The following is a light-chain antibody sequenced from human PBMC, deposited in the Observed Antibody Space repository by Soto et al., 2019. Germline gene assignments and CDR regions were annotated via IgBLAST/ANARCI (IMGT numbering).Light chain of an antibody. CDR1: QGISSY. J-gene: IGKJ1*01. CDR2: AAS. Sequence: IPLTQSPSSLSASVGDRVTITCRASQGISSYLAWYQQKPGKAPKLLIYAASPLQSGVPSRFSGSGSGTDFTLTISSLQPEDFATYSCQQLNSYPRTFGQGTKVEIE. V-gene: IGKV1-9*01. CDR3: QQLNSYPRT.